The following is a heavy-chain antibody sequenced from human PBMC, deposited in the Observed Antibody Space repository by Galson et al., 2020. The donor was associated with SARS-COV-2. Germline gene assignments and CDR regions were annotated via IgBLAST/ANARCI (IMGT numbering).Heavy chain of an antibody. Sequence: GESLKISCAASGFTFSSYGMHWVRQAPGKGLEWVAVILYDGSNKYYADSVKGRFTISRDNSKNTLYLQMNSLRAEDTAVYYCAKDTTYYYDSSGWGTFDYWGQGTLVTVSS. J-gene: IGHJ4*02. CDR3: AKDTTYYYDSSGWGTFDY. V-gene: IGHV3-30*18. CDR1: GFTFSSYG. D-gene: IGHD3-22*01. CDR2: ILYDGSNK.